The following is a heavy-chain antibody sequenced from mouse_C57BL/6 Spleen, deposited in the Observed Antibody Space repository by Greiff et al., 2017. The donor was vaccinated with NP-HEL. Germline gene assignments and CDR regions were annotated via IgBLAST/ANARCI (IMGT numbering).Heavy chain of an antibody. CDR3: TRGGYYVSDWDFDV. J-gene: IGHJ1*03. V-gene: IGHV1-15*01. Sequence: VQLQQSGAELVRPGASVTLSCKASGYTFTDYEMHWVKQTPVHGLEWIGAIDPETGGTAYNQKFKGKAILTADKSSSTAYMELRSLTSEDSAVYYCTRGGYYVSDWDFDVWGTGTTVTVSS. CDR1: GYTFTDYE. CDR2: IDPETGGT. D-gene: IGHD1-1*01.